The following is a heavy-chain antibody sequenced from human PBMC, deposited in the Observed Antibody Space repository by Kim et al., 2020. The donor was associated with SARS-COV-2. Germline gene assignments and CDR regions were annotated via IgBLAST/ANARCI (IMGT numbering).Heavy chain of an antibody. CDR1: GDSMVSYY. V-gene: IGHV4-59*01. J-gene: IGHJ4*02. CDR2: IYYTGST. Sequence: SETLSLTCSVSGDSMVSYYWTWVRQPPGKGLEWIGYIYYTGSTTYNPSLKSRVTISLDTSKNQFSLNLTSVTTADSAVYYCARDCGFNTGWYLDSWGQGTLVTVSS. D-gene: IGHD6-19*01. CDR3: ARDCGFNTGWYLDS.